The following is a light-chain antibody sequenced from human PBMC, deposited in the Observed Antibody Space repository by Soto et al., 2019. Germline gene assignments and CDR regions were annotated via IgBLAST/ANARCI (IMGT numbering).Light chain of an antibody. Sequence: QSVLTQPASVSGSPGQSITISCTGNSIDVGGYNYVSWYQQHPGKAPKLMIYDVSNRPSGVSNRFSGSKSGNTASLTISGLQAEDEADYYCSSYTSSLYVFGTGTKVTVL. J-gene: IGLJ1*01. CDR2: DVS. CDR1: SIDVGGYNY. CDR3: SSYTSSLYV. V-gene: IGLV2-14*01.